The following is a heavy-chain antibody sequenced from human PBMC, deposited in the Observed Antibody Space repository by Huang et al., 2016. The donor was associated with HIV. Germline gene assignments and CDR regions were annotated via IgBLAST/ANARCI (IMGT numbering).Heavy chain of an antibody. J-gene: IGHJ6*02. D-gene: IGHD6-19*01. CDR1: GGSISSSSYY. V-gene: IGHV4-39*01. Sequence: LQLQESGPGLVKSSETLSLICTVSGGSISSSSYYWGWLRQPPGKGPEWIGSIYYSGHTYYNPPLKSRVTISVDTSKNQFALKVNSVTAADTAVYYCARHGRVAGHYYNNMDVWGRGTTVTVSS. CDR2: IYYSGHT. CDR3: ARHGRVAGHYYNNMDV.